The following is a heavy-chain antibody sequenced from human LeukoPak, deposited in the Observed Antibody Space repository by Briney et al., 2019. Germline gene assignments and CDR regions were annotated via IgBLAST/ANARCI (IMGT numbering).Heavy chain of an antibody. CDR1: GGSISSYY. V-gene: IGHV4-59*08. CDR3: VRQWFGEMLPDY. Sequence: RASETLSLTCTVSGGSISSYYWSWIRQPPGKGLEWIGYIYYSGSTNYKPSLKSRVTISVDTSKNQFSLKLSSVTATDTAVYFCVRQWFGEMLPDYWGQGALVIVSS. CDR2: IYYSGST. J-gene: IGHJ4*02. D-gene: IGHD3-10*01.